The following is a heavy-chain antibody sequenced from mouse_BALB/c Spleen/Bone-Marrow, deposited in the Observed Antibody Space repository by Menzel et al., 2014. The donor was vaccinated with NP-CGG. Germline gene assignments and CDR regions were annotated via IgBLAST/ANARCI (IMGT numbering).Heavy chain of an antibody. CDR1: GYSFTGYF. V-gene: IGHV1-20*02. CDR2: INPYNGDT. Sequence: VQLKQSGPELVKPGASVKISCKASGYSFTGYFMNWVMQSHGKSLEWIGRINPYNGDTFYNQKFKGKAILTVDKSSSTAHMELRSLASEASAVYYCARGDYRFDEGYFDCWGQGTSLTVSS. CDR3: ARGDYRFDEGYFDC. J-gene: IGHJ2*02. D-gene: IGHD2-14*01.